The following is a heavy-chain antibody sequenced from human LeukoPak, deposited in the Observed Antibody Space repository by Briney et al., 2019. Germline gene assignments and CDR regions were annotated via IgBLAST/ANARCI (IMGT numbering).Heavy chain of an antibody. J-gene: IGHJ4*02. Sequence: RGRSLRLSCAASGFTFDDYAMHGARQAPGKGLEWVSGISWNSGSIGYADSVKGRFTISRDNAKNSLYLQMNSLRAEDTALYYCAKDSGRSYDSSGYSAYYFDYWGQGTLVTVSS. CDR1: GFTFDDYA. D-gene: IGHD3-22*01. V-gene: IGHV3-9*01. CDR2: ISWNSGSI. CDR3: AKDSGRSYDSSGYSAYYFDY.